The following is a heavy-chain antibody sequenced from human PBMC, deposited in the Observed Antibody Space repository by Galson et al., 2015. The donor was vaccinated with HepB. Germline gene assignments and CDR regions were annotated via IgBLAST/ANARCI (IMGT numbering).Heavy chain of an antibody. CDR2: IKSKIEGVTT. CDR1: GFAFSNAW. J-gene: IGHJ3*02. D-gene: IGHD2-21*01. CDR3: SPLWHRGFEM. Sequence: SLRLSCAASGFAFSNAWMNWVRQAPGKGLEWIGRIKSKIEGVTTDYAAPVKGRFIISRDDSKNILYLLMNRLKSEDTGVYYCSPLWHRGFEMWGQGTMVTVSS. V-gene: IGHV3-15*01.